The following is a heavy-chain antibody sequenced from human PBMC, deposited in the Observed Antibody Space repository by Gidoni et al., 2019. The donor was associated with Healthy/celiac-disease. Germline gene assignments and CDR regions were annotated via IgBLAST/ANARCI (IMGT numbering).Heavy chain of an antibody. CDR2: ISSSGSTI. CDR3: SRYSPEGWFGEVYDY. CDR1: GFTFSDYY. D-gene: IGHD3-10*01. V-gene: IGHV3-11*01. J-gene: IGHJ4*02. Sequence: QVQLVESGGGLVKHGGSLSISCEASGFTFSDYYMSWIRQAPGKGLECVSYISSSGSTIYFSTSVKGRFTISSDNAKNSLSLQIHSLSAEDTAVYYCSRYSPEGWFGEVYDYWGQGTLVTVSS.